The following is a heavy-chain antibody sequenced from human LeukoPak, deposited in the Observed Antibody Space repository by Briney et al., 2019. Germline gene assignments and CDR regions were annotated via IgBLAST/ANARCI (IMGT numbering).Heavy chain of an antibody. CDR3: ARAPDGGYFDWLLPYYFDY. V-gene: IGHV3-30*04. J-gene: IGHJ4*02. Sequence: GGSLRLSCAASGFTFSNYMMHRVRQAPGKGLDWVAVILEDGSIQYYADSVKGRFTISRDNSKNTLFLQMNSLRAEDTAVYYCARAPDGGYFDWLLPYYFDYWGQGTLVTVSS. D-gene: IGHD3-9*01. CDR1: GFTFSNYM. CDR2: ILEDGSIQ.